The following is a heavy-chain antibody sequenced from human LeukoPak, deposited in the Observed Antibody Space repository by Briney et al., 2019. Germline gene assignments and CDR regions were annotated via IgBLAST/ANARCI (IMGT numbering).Heavy chain of an antibody. CDR2: IYLGDSDT. CDR1: GYSFTNYW. CDR3: ATSIHIGSSSGYWYFDL. D-gene: IGHD6-6*01. V-gene: IGHV5-51*01. Sequence: GESLKISCKGSGYSFTNYWIGWVRQMPGKGLEWMGNIYLGDSDTRYSPSFQGQVTISADKSINTAYLQWSSLKASDTAMYYCATSIHIGSSSGYWYFDLWGRGTLVTVSS. J-gene: IGHJ2*01.